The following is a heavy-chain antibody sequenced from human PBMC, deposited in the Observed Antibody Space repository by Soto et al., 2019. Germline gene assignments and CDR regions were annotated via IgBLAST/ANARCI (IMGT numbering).Heavy chain of an antibody. J-gene: IGHJ4*02. CDR3: ARNAVAGTDTFDY. Sequence: QVQLVQSGAEVKKPGSSVKVSCKASGGTFSSYTISWVRQAPGQGLEWMGRIIPILGIANYVQKFQGRVTITADKSTSTAYMELSSLRSEDTAVYYCARNAVAGTDTFDYWGQGSLVTVSS. CDR1: GGTFSSYT. D-gene: IGHD6-19*01. V-gene: IGHV1-69*02. CDR2: IIPILGIA.